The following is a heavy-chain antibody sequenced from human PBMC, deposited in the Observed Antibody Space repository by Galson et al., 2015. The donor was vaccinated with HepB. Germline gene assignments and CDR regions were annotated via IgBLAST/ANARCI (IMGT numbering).Heavy chain of an antibody. CDR1: GFTFSSYA. CDR2: ISDSGGNT. V-gene: IGHV3-23*01. Sequence: SLRLSCAASGFTFSSYAMYWVCQAPGKGLEWVSGISDSGGNTDYADSVKGRCTISRDNSKSTLYLQMNRVRAEDTAVYYCAKGGYRSSWADCFVYWGQGTLVTVSS. D-gene: IGHD6-13*01. CDR3: AKGGYRSSWADCFVY. J-gene: IGHJ4*02.